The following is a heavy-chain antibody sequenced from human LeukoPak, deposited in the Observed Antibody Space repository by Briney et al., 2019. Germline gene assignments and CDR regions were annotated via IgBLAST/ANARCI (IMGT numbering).Heavy chain of an antibody. J-gene: IGHJ5*02. V-gene: IGHV4-59*01. CDR1: GGSISSYY. CDR3: ARLRGVPKPNWFDP. Sequence: SETLSLTCTVSGGSISSYYWSWIRQPPGKGLEWIGYIYYSGSTNYNPSLKSRVTISVDTSKNQFSLKLSSVTAADTAVYYSARLRGVPKPNWFDPWGQGTLVTVSS. D-gene: IGHD3-3*01. CDR2: IYYSGST.